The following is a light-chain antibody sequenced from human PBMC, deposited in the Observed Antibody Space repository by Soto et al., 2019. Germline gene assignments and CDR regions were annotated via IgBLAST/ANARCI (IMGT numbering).Light chain of an antibody. CDR2: AAS. CDR3: QHNYNTPLT. CDR1: QTISSY. V-gene: IGKV1-39*01. J-gene: IGKJ4*01. Sequence: DLQMTQSPSSLSASVGDRVTITCRASQTISSYLSWYQQKPGKAPNLLIYAASSLQSGVPSRFSGSGSGTDFTLTISSLQPEDFATYYCQHNYNTPLTFGGGTKVEIK.